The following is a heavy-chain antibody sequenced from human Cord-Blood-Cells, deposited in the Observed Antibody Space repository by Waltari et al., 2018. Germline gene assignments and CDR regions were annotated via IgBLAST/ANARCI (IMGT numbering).Heavy chain of an antibody. Sequence: EVQLVESGGGLVQPGGSLRLSCAASGFPFSIYWMHWVRQAPGKGLVWVSRINSDGSSTSYADSVKGRFTISRDNAKNTLYLQMNSLRAEDTAVYYCARDPKEVRAFDIWGQGTMVTVSS. CDR1: GFPFSIYW. CDR2: INSDGSST. D-gene: IGHD3-10*01. J-gene: IGHJ3*02. CDR3: ARDPKEVRAFDI. V-gene: IGHV3-74*01.